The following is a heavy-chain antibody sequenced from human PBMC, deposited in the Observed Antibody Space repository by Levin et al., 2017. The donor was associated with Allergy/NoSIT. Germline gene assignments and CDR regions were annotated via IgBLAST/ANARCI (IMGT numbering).Heavy chain of an antibody. CDR1: GGSFRGYY. J-gene: IGHJ5*02. Sequence: TGGSLRLSCAIYGGSFRGYYWSWIRQPPGKGLEWIGEITHSGSTNYNPSLKSRVTISIDTSKNQFTLKLRSVTAADTAVYYCANSGRHECRNSSCDWLPRWCDPWGQGALVTVS. CDR2: ITHSGST. D-gene: IGHD2-2*01. V-gene: IGHV4-34*01. CDR3: ANSGRHECRNSSCDWLPRWCDP.